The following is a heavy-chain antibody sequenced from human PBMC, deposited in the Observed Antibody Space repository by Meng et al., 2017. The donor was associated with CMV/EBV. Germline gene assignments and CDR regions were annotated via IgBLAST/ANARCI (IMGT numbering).Heavy chain of an antibody. CDR2: IYYSGST. D-gene: IGHD2-2*01. CDR3: AISYCSSTSCYADWFDP. J-gene: IGHJ5*02. CDR1: GGSISSSSYY. V-gene: IGHV4-39*07. Sequence: SETLSLTCTVSGGSISSSSYYWGWIRQPPGKGLEWIGSIYYSGSTYYNPSLKSRVTISVDTPKNQFSLKLSSVTAADTAVYYCAISYCSSTSCYADWFDPWGQGTLVTVSS.